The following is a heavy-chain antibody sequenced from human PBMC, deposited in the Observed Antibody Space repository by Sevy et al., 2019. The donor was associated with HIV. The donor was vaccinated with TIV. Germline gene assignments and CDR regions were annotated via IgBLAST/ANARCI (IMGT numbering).Heavy chain of an antibody. D-gene: IGHD1-26*01. CDR1: GFTFSSYG. J-gene: IGHJ4*02. Sequence: GGSLRLSCAASGFTFSSYGMHWVRQASGKGLEWVAFIRYDGSNKYYADSVKGRFTISRDNSKNTLYLQMNSLRAEDTAVYYCAKDGSGSYFSSYYFDYWGQGTLVTVSS. CDR3: AKDGSGSYFSSYYFDY. CDR2: IRYDGSNK. V-gene: IGHV3-30*02.